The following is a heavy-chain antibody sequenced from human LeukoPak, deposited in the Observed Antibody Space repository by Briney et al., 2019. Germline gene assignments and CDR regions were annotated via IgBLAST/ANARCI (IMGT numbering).Heavy chain of an antibody. CDR2: ISAYNGNT. CDR3: ARDRVGDLGIAALGFDP. CDR1: GYTFTSYG. Sequence: GASVKVSCKASGYTFTSYGISWVRQAPGQGLEWMGRISAYNGNTNYAQKLQGRVTMTTDTSTSTAYMELRSLRSDDTAVYYCARDRVGDLGIAALGFDPWGQGTLVTVSS. D-gene: IGHD6-13*01. V-gene: IGHV1-18*01. J-gene: IGHJ5*02.